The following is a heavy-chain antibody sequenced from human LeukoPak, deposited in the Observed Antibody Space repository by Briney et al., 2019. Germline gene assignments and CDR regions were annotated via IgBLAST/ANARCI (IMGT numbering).Heavy chain of an antibody. V-gene: IGHV3-7*05. J-gene: IGHJ4*02. Sequence: GGSLRLSCVASKFTFSSYWMSWVRQAPGKGLEWVANIKRDGSEEYYVDSVKGRFTISRDNAKNSLYLQMNSLRAEDTALYYCARDLQGTMTIVALFDYWGQGTLVTVSS. CDR2: IKRDGSEE. D-gene: IGHD3-22*01. CDR3: ARDLQGTMTIVALFDY. CDR1: KFTFSSYW.